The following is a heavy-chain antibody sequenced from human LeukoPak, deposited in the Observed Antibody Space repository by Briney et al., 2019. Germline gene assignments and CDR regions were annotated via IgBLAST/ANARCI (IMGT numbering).Heavy chain of an antibody. V-gene: IGHV3-66*01. CDR3: ARDLGHGYNRDWYFDL. CDR2: IYSGGST. Sequence: GRSLRLSCAASGFTVSSNYMSWVRQAPGKGLEWVSVIYSGGSTYYADSVKGRFTISRDNSKNTLYLQMNSLRAEDTAVYYCARDLGHGYNRDWYFDLWGRGTLVTVSS. CDR1: GFTVSSNY. J-gene: IGHJ2*01. D-gene: IGHD5-24*01.